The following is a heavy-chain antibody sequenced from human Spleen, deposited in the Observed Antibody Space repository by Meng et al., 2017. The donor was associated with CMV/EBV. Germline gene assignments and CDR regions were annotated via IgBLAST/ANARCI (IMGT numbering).Heavy chain of an antibody. J-gene: IGHJ4*02. Sequence: LSLTCAASGFSFSTYNMNWVRQAPGKGLEWVSAISGSGGSTYYADSVKGRFTISRDNSKNTLYLQMNSLRAEDTAVYYCTRHASEYSNYIYWGQGTLVTVSS. D-gene: IGHD4-11*01. CDR2: ISGSGGST. CDR1: GFSFSTYN. V-gene: IGHV3-23*01. CDR3: TRHASEYSNYIY.